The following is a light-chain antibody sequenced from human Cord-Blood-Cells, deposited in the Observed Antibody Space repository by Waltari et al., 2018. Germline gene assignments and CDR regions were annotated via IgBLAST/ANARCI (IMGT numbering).Light chain of an antibody. CDR2: DAS. V-gene: IGKV1-33*01. CDR1: QDISNY. Sequence: DIQMTKSPSSLSASVGDRVTITCQASQDISNYLNRYQQKPGKAPKLLIYDASNLETGVPSRFIGSGSGTDFTFTISSLQPEDIATYYCQQYDNLPITFGQGTRLEIK. CDR3: QQYDNLPIT. J-gene: IGKJ5*01.